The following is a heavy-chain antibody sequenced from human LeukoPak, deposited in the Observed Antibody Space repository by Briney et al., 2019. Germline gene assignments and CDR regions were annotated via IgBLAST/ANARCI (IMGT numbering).Heavy chain of an antibody. D-gene: IGHD1-26*01. CDR2: ISYDGSNK. CDR1: GFTFSSYA. J-gene: IGHJ4*02. CDR3: ARAPRGAWWELRYYFDY. V-gene: IGHV3-30*04. Sequence: GGSLRLSCAASGFTFSSYAMHWVRQAPGKGLEWVAVISYDGSNKYYADSVKGRFTISRDNSKNTLYLQMNSLRAEDTAVYYCARAPRGAWWELRYYFDYWGQGTLVTVSS.